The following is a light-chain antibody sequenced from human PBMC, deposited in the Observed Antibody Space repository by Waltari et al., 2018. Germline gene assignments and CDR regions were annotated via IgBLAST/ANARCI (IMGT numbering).Light chain of an antibody. J-gene: IGLJ2*01. V-gene: IGLV2-14*03. Sequence: QSALTQPASVSGSPGQSITISCPGINGDVGGYYYVSLYQQYPGKAPKLLIYDVSHRPSGVSSRFSASKSGNTASLTISGLQTEDEADYYCTSYRSTNTRVIFGGGTKLAVL. CDR3: TSYRSTNTRVI. CDR1: NGDVGGYYY. CDR2: DVS.